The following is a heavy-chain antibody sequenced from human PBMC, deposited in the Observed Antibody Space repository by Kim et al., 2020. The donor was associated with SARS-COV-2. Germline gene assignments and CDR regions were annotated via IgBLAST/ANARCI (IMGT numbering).Heavy chain of an antibody. V-gene: IGHV3-23*01. D-gene: IGHD1-26*01. Sequence: GGSLRLSCAASGFTFSSYAMSWVRQAPGKGLEWVSAISGSGGSTYYADSVKGRFTISRDNSKNTLYLQMNSLRAEDTAVYYCAKVSSPGYSGTWGPFDYWGQGTLVTVSS. J-gene: IGHJ4*02. CDR2: ISGSGGST. CDR3: AKVSSPGYSGTWGPFDY. CDR1: GFTFSSYA.